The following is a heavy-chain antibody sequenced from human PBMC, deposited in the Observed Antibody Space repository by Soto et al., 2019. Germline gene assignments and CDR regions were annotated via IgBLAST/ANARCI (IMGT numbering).Heavy chain of an antibody. Sequence: PADTLSLTCSVAGGSISSGGYSWSWIRQPPGKGLEWIGYMYHSGSTYYNPSLKSRVTISIDRSKNQFSLKLSSVTAADTAVYYCASVHEHWGQGILVTVPS. CDR1: GGSISSGGYS. J-gene: IGHJ4*02. CDR2: MYHSGST. V-gene: IGHV4-30-2*01. CDR3: ASVHEH. D-gene: IGHD1-1*01.